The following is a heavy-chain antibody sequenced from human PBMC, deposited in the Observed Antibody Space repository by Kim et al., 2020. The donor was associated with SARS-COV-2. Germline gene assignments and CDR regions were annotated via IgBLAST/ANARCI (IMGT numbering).Heavy chain of an antibody. V-gene: IGHV5-51*01. D-gene: IGHD1-26*01. J-gene: IGHJ4*02. CDR3: ASLASGSYAHFDY. Sequence: YIPSFQGQVTISADKSISTAYLQWSSLKASDTAMYYCASLASGSYAHFDYWGQGTLVTVSS.